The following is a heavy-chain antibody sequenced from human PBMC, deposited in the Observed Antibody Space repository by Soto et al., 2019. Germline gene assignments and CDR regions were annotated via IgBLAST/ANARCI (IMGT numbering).Heavy chain of an antibody. V-gene: IGHV3-23*01. CDR3: AKRRGAGGHFDY. CDR1: GFTFSTYA. Sequence: GGSLRLSCAASGFTFSTYAMGWVRQAPGKGLEWVSVFSSGGGTHYADSVKGRFTVSRDNSKNTLSLQMNSLRADDTAVYYCAKRRGAGGHFDYWGQGALVTVSS. CDR2: FSSGGGT. D-gene: IGHD2-15*01. J-gene: IGHJ4*02.